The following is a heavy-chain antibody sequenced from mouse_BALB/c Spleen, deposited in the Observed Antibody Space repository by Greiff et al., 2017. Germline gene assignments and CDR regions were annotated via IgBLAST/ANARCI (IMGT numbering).Heavy chain of an antibody. Sequence: EVKLQESGPGLVKPSQSLSLTCTVTGYSITSDYAWNWIRQFPGNKLEWMGYISYSGSTSYNPSLKSRISITRDTSKNQFFLQLNSVTTEDTATYYCARRDYGSSRYYAMDYWGQGTSVTVSS. CDR1: GYSITSDYA. V-gene: IGHV3-2*02. CDR2: ISYSGST. CDR3: ARRDYGSSRYYAMDY. D-gene: IGHD1-1*01. J-gene: IGHJ4*01.